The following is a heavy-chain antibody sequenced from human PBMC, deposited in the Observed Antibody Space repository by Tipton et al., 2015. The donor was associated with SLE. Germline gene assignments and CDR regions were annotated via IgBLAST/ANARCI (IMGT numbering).Heavy chain of an antibody. D-gene: IGHD2-2*01. Sequence: TLSLTCTVSGGSFTSGTYYWSWIRQPAGKGLEWIGRIYTSGSTNYNPSLKSRVTISVDTSKNQFSLKLSSVTAADTAVYYCAREGVGYQLSPDYYYYYMDVWGKGTTVTVSS. J-gene: IGHJ6*03. CDR2: IYTSGST. CDR1: GGSFTSGTYY. CDR3: AREGVGYQLSPDYYYYYMDV. V-gene: IGHV4-61*02.